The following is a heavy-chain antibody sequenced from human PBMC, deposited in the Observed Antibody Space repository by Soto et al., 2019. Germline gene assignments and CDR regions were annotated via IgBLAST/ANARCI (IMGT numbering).Heavy chain of an antibody. CDR3: ARDLNPRQEMLYALLGY. CDR1: GFTFSSYS. J-gene: IGHJ4*02. D-gene: IGHD2-8*01. CDR2: ISGSSSMI. Sequence: GGSLRLSCAASGFTFSSYSMNGVRQAPGKGLEWVSYISGSSSMIYYADSVKGRFTISRDNAKNSLYLQMNSLRAEDTAVYYCARDLNPRQEMLYALLGYWGQGTLVTVSS. V-gene: IGHV3-48*01.